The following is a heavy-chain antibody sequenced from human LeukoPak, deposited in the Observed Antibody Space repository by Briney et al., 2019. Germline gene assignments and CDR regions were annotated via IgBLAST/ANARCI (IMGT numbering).Heavy chain of an antibody. CDR1: GFTFSSYS. D-gene: IGHD4-23*01. V-gene: IGHV3-21*05. Sequence: GGSLRLSCAASGFTFSSYSMNWVRQAPGKGLEWVSFISSSSSYIYYADSVKGRFTISRDNAKNSLYLQMNSLRAEDTAVYYCARGVSVVPDYWGQGTLVTVSS. CDR3: ARGVSVVPDY. J-gene: IGHJ4*02. CDR2: ISSSSSYI.